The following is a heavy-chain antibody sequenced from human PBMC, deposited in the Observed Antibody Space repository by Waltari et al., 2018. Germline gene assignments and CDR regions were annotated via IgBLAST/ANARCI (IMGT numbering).Heavy chain of an antibody. D-gene: IGHD6-13*01. V-gene: IGHV4-59*01. CDR2: IYYSGST. J-gene: IGHJ5*02. CDR1: GGSISSYY. CDR3: ARGGWGSSWYWFDP. Sequence: QVQLQESGPGLVKPSETLSLTCTVSGGSISSYYWSWIRQPPGKGLEWIGYIYYSGSTNYNPSLKSRVTISVDTSKNQFSLKLSSVTAADTAVYYCARGGWGSSWYWFDPWGQGTLVTVSS.